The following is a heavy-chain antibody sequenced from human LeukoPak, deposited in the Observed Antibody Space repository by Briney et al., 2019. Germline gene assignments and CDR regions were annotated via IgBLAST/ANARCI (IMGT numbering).Heavy chain of an antibody. V-gene: IGHV3-11*06. D-gene: IGHD4-17*01. Sequence: GSLRLSCAASGFTFSDYYMSWIRQAPGKGLEWVSYISSSSSYTNYADSVKGRFTISRDNAKNSLYLQMNSLRAEDTAVYYCVRDRDGDYAYWGQGTLVTVSS. CDR2: ISSSSSYT. CDR3: VRDRDGDYAY. J-gene: IGHJ4*02. CDR1: GFTFSDYY.